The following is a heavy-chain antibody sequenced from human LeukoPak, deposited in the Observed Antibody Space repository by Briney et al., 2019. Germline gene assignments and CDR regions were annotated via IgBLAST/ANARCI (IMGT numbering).Heavy chain of an antibody. CDR3: ARVPFYDVWNEYPSRAFHI. Sequence: SETLSLTCTVSGGSISSSSYYWGWIRQPPGKGLEWIGSIYYSGSTYYNPSLKSRVTISVDTSDNQFSLKLRSVTAADTAVYYCARVPFYDVWNEYPSRAFHIWGQGTMVTVSS. D-gene: IGHD3-3*01. J-gene: IGHJ3*02. CDR1: GGSISSSSYY. CDR2: IYYSGST. V-gene: IGHV4-39*07.